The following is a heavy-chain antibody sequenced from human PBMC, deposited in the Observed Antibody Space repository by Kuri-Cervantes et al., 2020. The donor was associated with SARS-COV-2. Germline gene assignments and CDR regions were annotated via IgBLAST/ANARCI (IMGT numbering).Heavy chain of an antibody. CDR3: ARSGSDVVVPAAGNWFDP. Sequence: ESLKISCAVYGGSFSGYYWSWIRQPPGKGLDWIGEINHSGSTNYNPSLKSRVTISVDTSKNQFSLKLSSVTAADTAVYYCARSGSDVVVPAAGNWFDPWGQGTLVTVSS. V-gene: IGHV4-34*01. D-gene: IGHD2-2*01. CDR2: INHSGST. CDR1: GGSFSGYY. J-gene: IGHJ5*02.